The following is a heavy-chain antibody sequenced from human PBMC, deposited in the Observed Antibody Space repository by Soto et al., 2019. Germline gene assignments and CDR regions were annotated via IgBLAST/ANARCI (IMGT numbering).Heavy chain of an antibody. J-gene: IGHJ4*02. CDR3: ATQNFDY. V-gene: IGHV3-23*01. CDR1: GFTFSSYA. CDR2: IIAGGNST. Sequence: EVQLLESGGGLVQPGGSLRLSCLASGFTFSSYAMSWVRQAPGKGLEWVSTIIAGGNSTYYADSVKGRFTISRDNSKNTMFLQMNSLRAEDTAVYYCATQNFDYWGQGTLSTVSS.